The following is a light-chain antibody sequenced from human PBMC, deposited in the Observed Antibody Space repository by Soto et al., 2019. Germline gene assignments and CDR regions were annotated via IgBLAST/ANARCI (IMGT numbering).Light chain of an antibody. Sequence: AIRMTQSPSSFSASTGDRVTITCRASQGISSHLAWYQVKPGKAPRLLIYTAYYLESRAPSRFSCSGSGTDLTLTISSLQSEAFAVRYCQQYFSYPLTVGGGPKVEIK. CDR1: QGISSH. CDR3: QQYFSYPLT. CDR2: TAY. J-gene: IGKJ4*01. V-gene: IGKV1-8*01.